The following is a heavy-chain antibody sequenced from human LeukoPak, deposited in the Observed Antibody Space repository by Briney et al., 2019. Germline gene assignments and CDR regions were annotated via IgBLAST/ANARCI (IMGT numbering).Heavy chain of an antibody. D-gene: IGHD3-10*01. V-gene: IGHV4-39*07. CDR2: IYYSGST. J-gene: IGHJ5*02. CDR3: ASLWFGDSGNRFDP. CDR1: GGSISSSSYY. Sequence: SETLSLTCTVSGGSISSSSYYWGWIRQPPGKGLEWIGSIYYSGSTYYNPSLKSRVTISVDTSKNQFSLKLSSVTAADTAVYYCASLWFGDSGNRFDPWGQGTLVTVSS.